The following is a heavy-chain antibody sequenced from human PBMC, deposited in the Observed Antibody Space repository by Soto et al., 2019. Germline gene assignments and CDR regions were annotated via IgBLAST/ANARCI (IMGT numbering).Heavy chain of an antibody. CDR3: AIEPYEFWQGYYVDY. Sequence: PSETLSLTCTVSGGSISSYYWSWIRQPPGKGLEWIGYIYYSGSTNYNPALKSRVTISVDTSKNQFSLKLSSVTAADTAVYYCAIEPYEFWQGYYVDYWVQRARVTVSS. D-gene: IGHD3-3*01. CDR1: GGSISSYY. V-gene: IGHV4-59*01. J-gene: IGHJ4*02. CDR2: IYYSGST.